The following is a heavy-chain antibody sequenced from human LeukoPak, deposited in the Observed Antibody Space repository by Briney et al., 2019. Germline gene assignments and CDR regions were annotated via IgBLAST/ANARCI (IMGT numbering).Heavy chain of an antibody. J-gene: IGHJ3*02. CDR2: INHSGST. D-gene: IGHD6-13*01. CDR3: ARYDSSSWYEDAFDI. Sequence: PSETLSLTCAVYGGSFSGYYWSWIRQPPGKGLEWIGEINHSGSTNYSPSLKSRVTISVDTSKNQFSLKLSSVTAADTAVYYCARYDSSSWYEDAFDIWGQGTMVTVSS. CDR1: GGSFSGYY. V-gene: IGHV4-34*01.